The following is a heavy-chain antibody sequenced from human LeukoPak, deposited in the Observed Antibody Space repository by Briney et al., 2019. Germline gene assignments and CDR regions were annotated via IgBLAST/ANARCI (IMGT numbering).Heavy chain of an antibody. CDR1: GGSISSYY. CDR3: ARDIRSVGDTMYFDY. D-gene: IGHD1-26*01. J-gene: IGHJ4*02. CDR2: IYYSGSA. Sequence: SETLSLTCTVSGGSISSYYWSWIRQPPGKGLEWIGYIYYSGSASYNPSLKSRVTISIDMPKNKFSLKLSSVSTADTAVYYCARDIRSVGDTMYFDYWGQGTLVTVSS. V-gene: IGHV4-59*01.